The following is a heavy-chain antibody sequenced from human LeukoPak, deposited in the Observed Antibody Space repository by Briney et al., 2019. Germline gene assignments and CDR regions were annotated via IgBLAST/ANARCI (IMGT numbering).Heavy chain of an antibody. D-gene: IGHD3-3*01. CDR1: GYTFTSYD. J-gene: IGHJ4*02. V-gene: IGHV1-8*01. CDR3: ARGKREWLLYEAHTLPDY. CDR2: MNPNSGNT. Sequence: ASVKVSCKASGYTFTSYDINWVRQATGQGLEWMGWMNPNSGNTGYAQKFQGRVTITRNTSISTAYMELSSLRSEDTAVYYCARGKREWLLYEAHTLPDYWGQGTLVTVSS.